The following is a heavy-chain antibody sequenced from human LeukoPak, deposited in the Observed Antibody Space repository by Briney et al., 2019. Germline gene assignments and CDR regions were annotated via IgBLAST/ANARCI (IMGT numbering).Heavy chain of an antibody. CDR2: IYYSGST. V-gene: IGHV4-59*01. CDR1: GGSISSYY. Sequence: AETLSLTCTVSGGSISSYYWSWIRQPPGKGLEWIGYIYYSGSTNYNPSLKSRVTISVDTSKNQFSLKLSSVTAADTAVYYCARVGYDSSGYCSLFDYWGQGTLVTVS. D-gene: IGHD3-22*01. CDR3: ARVGYDSSGYCSLFDY. J-gene: IGHJ4*02.